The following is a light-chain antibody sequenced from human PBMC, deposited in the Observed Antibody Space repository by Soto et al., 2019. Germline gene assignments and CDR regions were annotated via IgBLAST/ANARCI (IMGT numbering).Light chain of an antibody. CDR1: ASNIGQNY. CDR3: ASWDYSLRAMV. J-gene: IGLJ2*01. Sequence: QSVLTQSPSVSAAPGQKVSISGSGSASNIGQNYVFWYQQVPGTAPKLLIYYDYERPSEIPDRFSGSKSGTSGTLVISGLQTGDEADYYCASWDYSLRAMVFGGGTKLTVL. CDR2: YDY. V-gene: IGLV1-51*01.